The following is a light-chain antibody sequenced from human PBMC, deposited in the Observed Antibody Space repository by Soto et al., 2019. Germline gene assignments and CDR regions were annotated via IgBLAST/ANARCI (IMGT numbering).Light chain of an antibody. CDR2: KAS. CDR1: QSISSW. J-gene: IGKJ2*01. V-gene: IGKV1-5*03. CDR3: QQYNSYSPAYT. Sequence: DIQMTQSPSTLSASVGDRVTITCRASQSISSWLAWYQQKPGKAPKLLIYKASSLESGGSSRFSGSGSGTEFTLTISSLQPDDFATYYCQQYNSYSPAYTFGQGTKLEIK.